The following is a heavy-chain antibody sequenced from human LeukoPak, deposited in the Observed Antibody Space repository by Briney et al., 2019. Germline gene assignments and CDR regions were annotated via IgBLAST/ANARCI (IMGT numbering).Heavy chain of an antibody. D-gene: IGHD2-15*01. CDR1: GYTFTDYY. V-gene: IGHV1-2*02. J-gene: IGHJ4*02. CDR2: INPKSGDT. CDR3: ARDKSDCRDDRCYSKRNDY. Sequence: ASVKVSCKTSGYTFTDYYTHWVRQATGQGLEWMGWINPKSGDTSYVKKFQGRVIMTRDTSISSVYMELNSLRSDDTAVYYCARDKSDCRDDRCYSKRNDYWGQGTLVSVS.